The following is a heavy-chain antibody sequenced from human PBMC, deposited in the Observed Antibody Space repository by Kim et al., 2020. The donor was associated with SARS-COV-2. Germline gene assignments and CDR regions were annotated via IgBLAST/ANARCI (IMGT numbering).Heavy chain of an antibody. Sequence: SETPSLTCTVSGVSITSATWWTWVRQPPGKGLEWIGEMFHSGTTNYNPSLKSRVTISVDKSKNHFSLILNSVTAADTAVYYCSGSTGWYRLDYWGQGTLV. CDR3: SGSTGWYRLDY. CDR2: MFHSGTT. D-gene: IGHD6-19*01. V-gene: IGHV4-4*02. J-gene: IGHJ4*02. CDR1: GVSITSATW.